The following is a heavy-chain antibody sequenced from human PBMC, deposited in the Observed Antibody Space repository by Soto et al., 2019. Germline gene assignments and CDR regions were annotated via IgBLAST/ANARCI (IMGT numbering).Heavy chain of an antibody. Sequence: QVQLVQSGAEVKKPGASVKVSCKASGYTLTSYYMHWVRQAPGRGLAWMGIINPSGGSTSYAQNYQGRITMTRDTSTTTVYMELSSLRSEDTAVYFCARGDYDVLTGHYPLDYWGQGTLVTVSS. J-gene: IGHJ4*02. CDR3: ARGDYDVLTGHYPLDY. D-gene: IGHD3-9*01. V-gene: IGHV1-46*01. CDR1: GYTLTSYY. CDR2: INPSGGST.